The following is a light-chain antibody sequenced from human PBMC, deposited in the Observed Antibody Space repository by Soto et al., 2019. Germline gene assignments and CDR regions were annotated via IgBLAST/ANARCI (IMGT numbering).Light chain of an antibody. CDR3: QHRGKWPRT. J-gene: IGKJ2*01. CDR1: QSVSSY. Sequence: EIVLTQSPATLSLPPGERATLSCRASQSVSSYLAWYQQKPGQAPRLLIYGASNRATDIPARFSGSGSGTDFTLIISSLEPEDFAVYYCQHRGKWPRTFGQGTKLEI. CDR2: GAS. V-gene: IGKV3-11*01.